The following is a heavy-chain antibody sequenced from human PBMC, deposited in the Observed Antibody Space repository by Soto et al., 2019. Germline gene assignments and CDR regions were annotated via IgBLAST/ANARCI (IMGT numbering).Heavy chain of an antibody. CDR2: IYYSGRT. CDR3: ARVEGRWLQLDY. CDR1: GGSISSGGYS. Sequence: QLQLQESGSGLVKPSQTLSLTCAVSGGSISSGGYSWSWIRQPPGKGLEWIGYIYYSGRTYYNPSLKSRVTISVDRSKNQFSLKLSSVTAADTAGYYCARVEGRWLQLDYWGQGTLVTVSS. D-gene: IGHD5-18*01. J-gene: IGHJ4*02. V-gene: IGHV4-30-2*01.